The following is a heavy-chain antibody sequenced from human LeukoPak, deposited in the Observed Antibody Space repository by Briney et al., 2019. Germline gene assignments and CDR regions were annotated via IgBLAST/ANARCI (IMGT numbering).Heavy chain of an antibody. D-gene: IGHD3-10*01. CDR1: GGSLWSFY. V-gene: IGHV4-59*01. J-gene: IGHJ6*03. CDR3: ARSNTYGSGTYYMDV. CDR2: IYYSGST. Sequence: SETLSLTCTVSGGSLWSFYWSWIRQPPGKGLEWIGYIYYSGSTNYNPSLKSRVTISVDTSKNQFSLKLSSVTAADTAVYYCARSNTYGSGTYYMDVWGKGTTVTVSS.